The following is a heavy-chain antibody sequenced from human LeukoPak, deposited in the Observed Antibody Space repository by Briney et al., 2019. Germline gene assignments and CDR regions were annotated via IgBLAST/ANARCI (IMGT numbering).Heavy chain of an antibody. Sequence: GGSLRLSCAASGFTFSSYAMNWVRQAPGKGLEWVSAISGRDSSTYYADSVKGRLTISRDNSKNTLYLQMNSLRAEDTAVYYCAKIRPPAYDIWGQGTMVTVCS. J-gene: IGHJ3*02. CDR2: ISGRDSST. V-gene: IGHV3-23*01. D-gene: IGHD3-3*02. CDR1: GFTFSSYA. CDR3: AKIRPPAYDI.